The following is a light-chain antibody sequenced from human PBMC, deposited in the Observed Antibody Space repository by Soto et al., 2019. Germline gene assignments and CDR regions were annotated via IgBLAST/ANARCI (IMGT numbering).Light chain of an antibody. Sequence: IVMTQSPATLSVSXGETATLSCRASQYVSNNIAWYHQKPGKAXSLIIXGASTRATGVQARLSGSGSGKEFTLYISSLQSEDFAVYYCKQYKEWPPFTFGQGTRLEIK. CDR3: KQYKEWPPFT. V-gene: IGKV3-15*01. CDR1: QYVSNN. CDR2: GAS. J-gene: IGKJ5*01.